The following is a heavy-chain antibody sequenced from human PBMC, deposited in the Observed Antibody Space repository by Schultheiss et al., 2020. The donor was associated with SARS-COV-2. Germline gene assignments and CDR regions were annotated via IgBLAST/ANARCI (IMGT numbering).Heavy chain of an antibody. D-gene: IGHD3-22*01. CDR1: SSYA. V-gene: IGHV3-30*04. CDR2: ISYDGSDQ. J-gene: IGHJ4*02. CDR3: ARGFGYYYDSSGPRGGY. Sequence: GGSLRLSCTAFSSYAMHWVRQAPGKGLEWVAVISYDGSDQYYADSVKGRFTISRDNAKNSLYLQMNSLRAEDTAVYYCARGFGYYYDSSGPRGGYWGQGTLVTVSS.